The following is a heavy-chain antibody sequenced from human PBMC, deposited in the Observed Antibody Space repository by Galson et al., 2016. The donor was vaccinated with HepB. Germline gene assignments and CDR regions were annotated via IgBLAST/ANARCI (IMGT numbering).Heavy chain of an antibody. D-gene: IGHD1/OR15-1a*01. Sequence: SLRLSCATSGFTFSSYPMHWVRQAPGKGLEWVALISYAGRQIYYADSVKGRFPISRDDSKNTLYLQMNSLRPDDTAVYYCARVGRAVETNKYYYAMPVWGQGTTVTVSS. CDR2: ISYAGRQI. V-gene: IGHV3-30*04. J-gene: IGHJ6*02. CDR3: ARVGRAVETNKYYYAMPV. CDR1: GFTFSSYP.